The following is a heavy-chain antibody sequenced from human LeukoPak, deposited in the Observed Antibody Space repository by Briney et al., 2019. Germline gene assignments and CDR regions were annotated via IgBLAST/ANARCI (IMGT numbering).Heavy chain of an antibody. Sequence: SETLSLTCAVSGGSISSSNWWSWVRQPPGKGLEWIGETYHSGSTNYNPSLKSRVTMSVDKSKNQFSLKLRSVTAADTAVYYCASNPGSGSYDYWGQGTLVTVSS. D-gene: IGHD3-10*01. J-gene: IGHJ4*02. CDR1: GGSISSSNW. CDR2: TYHSGST. CDR3: ASNPGSGSYDY. V-gene: IGHV4-4*02.